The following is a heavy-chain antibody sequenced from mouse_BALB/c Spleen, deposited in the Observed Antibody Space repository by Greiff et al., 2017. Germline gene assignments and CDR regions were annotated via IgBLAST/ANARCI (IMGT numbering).Heavy chain of an antibody. CDR2: ISSGGSYT. V-gene: IGHV5-9-4*01. CDR1: GFTFSSYA. Sequence: EVKVVESGGGLVKPGGSLKLSCAASGFTFSSYAMSWVRQSPEKRLEWVAEISSGGSYTYYPDTVTGRFTISRDNAKNTLYLEMSSLRSEDTAMYYCAREAPTGTLYAMDYWGQGTSVTVSS. CDR3: AREAPTGTLYAMDY. D-gene: IGHD4-1*01. J-gene: IGHJ4*01.